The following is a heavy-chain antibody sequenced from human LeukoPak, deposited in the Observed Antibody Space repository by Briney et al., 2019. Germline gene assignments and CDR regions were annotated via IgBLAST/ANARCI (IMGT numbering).Heavy chain of an antibody. CDR1: GFTFTNYG. CDR2: ISGGGGYT. D-gene: IGHD3-10*01. V-gene: IGHV3-23*01. J-gene: IGHJ4*02. Sequence: GGSLRLSCATSGFTFTNYGMIWVRQAPGKGLEWVSGISGGGGYTYYADSGRGRFTISRDDSKNTLDLQMNSLRAEDTAVYYCAKVYGSGNYYKPGDYWGQGTLVTVSS. CDR3: AKVYGSGNYYKPGDY.